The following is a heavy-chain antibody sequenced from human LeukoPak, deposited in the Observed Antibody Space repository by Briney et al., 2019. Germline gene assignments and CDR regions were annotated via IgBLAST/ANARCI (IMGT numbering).Heavy chain of an antibody. CDR2: IWYDGNNK. CDR3: AKDWRAGNWYFDY. V-gene: IGHV3-33*06. CDR1: GFTFSRYG. D-gene: IGHD1-1*01. Sequence: GGSLRLSCAASGFTFSRYGMHWVRQAPGKGLEWVAVIWYDGNNKDYADSVKGRFTISRDNSKNTLYLQMNSLRAEDTAVYYCAKDWRAGNWYFDYWGQGALVTVSS. J-gene: IGHJ4*02.